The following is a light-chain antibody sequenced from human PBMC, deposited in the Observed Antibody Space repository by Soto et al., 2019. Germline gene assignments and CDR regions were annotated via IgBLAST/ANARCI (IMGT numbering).Light chain of an antibody. CDR3: QQFNIYPYT. CDR2: RGS. Sequence: DIQMTQSPSTLSASVGYTVTFTCRASQSIGNWMAWYHQTPGKAPKLLIYRGSSLQSGVPSRFSGSGSGTEFTLTIVNLQPDDFAVYFCQQFNIYPYTFGPGTKLEIK. CDR1: QSIGNW. V-gene: IGKV1-5*03. J-gene: IGKJ2*01.